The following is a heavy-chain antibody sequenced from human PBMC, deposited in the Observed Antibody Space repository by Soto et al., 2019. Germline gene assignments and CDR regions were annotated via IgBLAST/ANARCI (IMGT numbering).Heavy chain of an antibody. CDR2: ISYDGSNK. CDR3: AKAWVYDSSGWSFDY. D-gene: IGHD3-22*01. CDR1: GFTFSSYG. Sequence: QVQLVESGGGVVQPGRSLRLSCAASGFTFSSYGMHWVRQAPGKGLEWVAVISYDGSNKYYADSVKGRFTISRDNSKNTLYQQMNSLRAEDTAVYYCAKAWVYDSSGWSFDYWGHGTLVTASS. J-gene: IGHJ4*01. V-gene: IGHV3-30*18.